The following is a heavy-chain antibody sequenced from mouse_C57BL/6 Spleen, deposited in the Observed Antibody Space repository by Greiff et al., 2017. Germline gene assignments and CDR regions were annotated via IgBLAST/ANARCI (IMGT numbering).Heavy chain of an antibody. Sequence: VQLQQPGAELVRPGTSVKLSCKASGYTFTSYWMHWVKQRPGQGLEWIGVIDPSDSYTNYNQKFKGKATLTVDTSSSTAYMQLSSLTSEDSAVYYCARKQATPYYYAMDYWGQGTSVTVSS. D-gene: IGHD3-2*02. J-gene: IGHJ4*01. V-gene: IGHV1-59*01. CDR3: ARKQATPYYYAMDY. CDR1: GYTFTSYW. CDR2: IDPSDSYT.